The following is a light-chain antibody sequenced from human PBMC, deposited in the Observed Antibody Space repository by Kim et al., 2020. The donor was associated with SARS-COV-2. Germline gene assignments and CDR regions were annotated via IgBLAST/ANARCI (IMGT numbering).Light chain of an antibody. V-gene: IGLV3-19*01. CDR2: GKY. J-gene: IGLJ3*02. CDR3: SSRDSTADHVV. CDR1: SLRNYY. Sequence: SSGLTQDPAVSVALGQTVRLTCQGDSLRNYYATWYQQRPGQAPTLVLYGKYDRPSGIPDRFSGSASGNTASLTITGAQAEDEGDYYCSSRDSTADHVVFGGGTKVTVL.